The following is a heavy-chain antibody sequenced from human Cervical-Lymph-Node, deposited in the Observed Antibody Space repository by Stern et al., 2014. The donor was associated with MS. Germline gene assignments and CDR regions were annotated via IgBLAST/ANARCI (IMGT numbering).Heavy chain of an antibody. V-gene: IGHV1-18*01. CDR3: ASGSLEGFDP. CDR1: GYTFTSLG. CDR2: ISAYNGNT. J-gene: IGHJ5*02. Sequence: QVQLVQSGAEVKKPGASVKVSCKASGYTFTSLGISWVRQAPGQGLEWMGWISAYNGNTSYAQKFQGRVTLTIDTSTSTAYMELRILTSDDTAAYYCASGSLEGFDPWGQGTLVTVSS. D-gene: IGHD5-24*01.